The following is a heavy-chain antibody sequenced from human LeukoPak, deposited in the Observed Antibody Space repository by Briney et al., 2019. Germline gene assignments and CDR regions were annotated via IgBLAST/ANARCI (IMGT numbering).Heavy chain of an antibody. Sequence: ASVRVSCKASGYTLTSYAMHWVRPAPGQRLEWMGWINAGNGNTKYSQKFQGRVTITRDTSASTAYMELSSLRSEDTAVYYCARGSYGYSGYDWSFDYWGQGTLVTVSS. D-gene: IGHD5-12*01. CDR1: GYTLTSYA. CDR3: ARGSYGYSGYDWSFDY. V-gene: IGHV1-3*01. J-gene: IGHJ4*02. CDR2: INAGNGNT.